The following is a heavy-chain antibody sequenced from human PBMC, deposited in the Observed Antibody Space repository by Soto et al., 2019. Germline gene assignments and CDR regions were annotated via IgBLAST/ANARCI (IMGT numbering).Heavy chain of an antibody. D-gene: IGHD4-17*01. CDR1: GYTFTSYG. CDR3: ARAFFTVTTFWFDP. Sequence: ASVKVSCKASGYTFTSYGISWVRQAPGQGLEWMGWISAYNGNTNYAQKLQGRVTMTTDTSTSTAYMELRSLRSDDTAVYYCARAFFTVTTFWFDPWGQGTLVTVSS. CDR2: ISAYNGNT. J-gene: IGHJ5*02. V-gene: IGHV1-18*01.